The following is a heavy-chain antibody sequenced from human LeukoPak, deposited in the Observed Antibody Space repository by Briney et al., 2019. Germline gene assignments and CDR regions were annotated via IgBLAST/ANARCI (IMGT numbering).Heavy chain of an antibody. CDR3: ARVTGYMIEDYFDY. V-gene: IGHV3-7*01. J-gene: IGHJ4*02. CDR1: GFTFSSDW. D-gene: IGHD3-22*01. Sequence: GGSLRLSCAASGFTFSSDWMNWVRQAPGKGLEWVATINQDGSVKYYVDSVKGRFTISRDNAKNSLYLQMNSLRAEDTAVYYCARVTGYMIEDYFDYWGQGTLVTVSS. CDR2: INQDGSVK.